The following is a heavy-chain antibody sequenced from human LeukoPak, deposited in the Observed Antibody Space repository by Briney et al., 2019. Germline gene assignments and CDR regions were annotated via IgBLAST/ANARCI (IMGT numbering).Heavy chain of an antibody. CDR1: GFTCSSYW. CDR2: IKQDGSEK. CDR3: ARDRDWVFDY. J-gene: IGHJ4*02. V-gene: IGHV3-7*01. D-gene: IGHD3/OR15-3a*01. Sequence: GGSLRLSCTASGFTCSSYWMSWVRQAPGKGLEWVANIKQDGSEKYYVDSVKGRFTISRDNAKNSLYLQMNSLRAEDTAVYYCARDRDWVFDYWGQGTLVTVSS.